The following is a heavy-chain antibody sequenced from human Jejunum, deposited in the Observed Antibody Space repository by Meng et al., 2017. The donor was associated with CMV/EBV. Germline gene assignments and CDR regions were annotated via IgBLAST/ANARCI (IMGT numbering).Heavy chain of an antibody. V-gene: IGHV3-23*01. CDR3: CIGDFWSGSLYYYGMDV. Sequence: FPPYAMSWVRQAPGKGLEWVSAISGDGSATYYADSVKGRFTISRDNSKKTLFLQMNSLRAEDTAIYYCCIGDFWSGSLYYYGMDVWGQGTTVTVSS. CDR1: FPPYA. J-gene: IGHJ6*02. CDR2: ISGDGSAT. D-gene: IGHD3-3*01.